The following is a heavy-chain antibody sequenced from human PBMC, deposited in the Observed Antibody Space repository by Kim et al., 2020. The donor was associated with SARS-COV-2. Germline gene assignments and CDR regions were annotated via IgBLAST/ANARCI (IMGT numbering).Heavy chain of an antibody. CDR1: GFTFSSYA. D-gene: IGHD3-10*01. J-gene: IGHJ4*02. V-gene: IGHV3-30-3*01. CDR2: ISYDGSNK. CDR3: ARGLWFGTQRPFDY. Sequence: GGSQRLSCAASGFTFSSYAMHWVRQAPGKGLEWVAVISYDGSNKYYADSVKGRFTISRDNSKNTLYLQMNSLRAEDTAVYYCARGLWFGTQRPFDYWGQGTLVTVSS.